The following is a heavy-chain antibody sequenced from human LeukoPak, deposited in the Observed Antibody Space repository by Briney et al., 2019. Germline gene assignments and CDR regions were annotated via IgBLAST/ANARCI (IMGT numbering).Heavy chain of an antibody. CDR2: INPNSGGT. CDR1: GYTFTGYY. CDR3: ARVRGYCSSTSCYNNWFDP. V-gene: IGHV1-2*02. D-gene: IGHD2-2*02. Sequence: ASVKVSCKASGYTFTGYYMHWLRQAPGQGLEWMGWINPNSGGTNYAQKFQGRVTMTRDTSISTAYMELSRLRSDDTAVYYCARVRGYCSSTSCYNNWFDPWGQGTLVTVSS. J-gene: IGHJ5*02.